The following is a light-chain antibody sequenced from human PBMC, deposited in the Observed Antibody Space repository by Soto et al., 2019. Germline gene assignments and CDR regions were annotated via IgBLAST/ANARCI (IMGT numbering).Light chain of an antibody. CDR1: SANIGSNY. CDR2: DSD. V-gene: IGLV1-51*01. Sequence: QSVLKQPPSVSAAPGQKVTISCSGSSANIGSNYVSWYQQLPGTAPKLVIYDSDRRPSEIPDRFSGSKSGTSATLDITGLQTGDEADYYCGAWDGSLSVVLFGGGTKLTVL. CDR3: GAWDGSLSVVL. J-gene: IGLJ2*01.